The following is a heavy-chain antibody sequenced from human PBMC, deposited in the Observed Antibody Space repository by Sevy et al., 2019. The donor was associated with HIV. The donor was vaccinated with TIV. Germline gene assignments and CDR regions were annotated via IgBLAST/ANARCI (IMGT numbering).Heavy chain of an antibody. CDR1: GASFSDYY. D-gene: IGHD3-22*01. CDR2: IHQSGST. CDR3: KRVGGFYDKGFDS. Sequence: SETLSLTCSVFGASFSDYYWSWIRQPPGKGLEWIGEIHQSGSTNYNPSLRSRVIISVDRSKNQFSLNLRSVTAADTAVYFCKRVGGFYDKGFDSWGQGTLVTVSS. J-gene: IGHJ4*02. V-gene: IGHV4-34*01.